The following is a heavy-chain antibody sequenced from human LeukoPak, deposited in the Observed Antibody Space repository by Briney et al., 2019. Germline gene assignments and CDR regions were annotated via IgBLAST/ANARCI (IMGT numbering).Heavy chain of an antibody. V-gene: IGHV4-39*01. CDR2: MYYTGTT. D-gene: IGHD3-10*01. J-gene: IGHJ4*02. Sequence: SETLSLTCTVSGGSISSSNYYWGWIRQPPGKGLEWIGSMYYTGTTYYKPSLKSRVTISEDTSRNQFSLRLSSVTVADTAVYYCARIGRGTYYTHFDYWGQGTLVTVSS. CDR1: GGSISSSNYY. CDR3: ARIGRGTYYTHFDY.